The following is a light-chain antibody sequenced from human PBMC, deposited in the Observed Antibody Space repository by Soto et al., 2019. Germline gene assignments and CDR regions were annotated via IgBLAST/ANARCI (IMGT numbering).Light chain of an antibody. CDR3: QQYNSYSS. V-gene: IGKV1-5*03. Sequence: DIQFTQSPSTLSASIGDRVTITCRASESVNSWLAWYQQKPGKAPKLLIYKASSLESGVPSRFSGSGSGTEFTLTISSLQPDDFATYYCQQYNSYSSFGQGTRLEIK. CDR2: KAS. CDR1: ESVNSW. J-gene: IGKJ5*01.